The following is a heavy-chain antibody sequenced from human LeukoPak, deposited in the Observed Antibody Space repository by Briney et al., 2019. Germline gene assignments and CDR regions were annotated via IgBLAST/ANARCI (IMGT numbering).Heavy chain of an antibody. D-gene: IGHD6-19*01. CDR3: ARDFQWLDYDYYYMDV. V-gene: IGHV3-64*01. CDR2: ISSNGGST. Sequence: GGSLRLSCAASGFTFSSYAMHWVRQAPGKGLEYVSAISSNGGSTYYANSVKGRFTISRDNSKNTLYLQMGSLRAEDMAVYYCARDFQWLDYDYYYMDVWGKGTTVTVSS. J-gene: IGHJ6*03. CDR1: GFTFSSYA.